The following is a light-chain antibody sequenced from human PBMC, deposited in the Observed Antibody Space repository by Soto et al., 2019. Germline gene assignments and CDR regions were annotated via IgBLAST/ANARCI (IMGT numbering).Light chain of an antibody. Sequence: EIVLTQSPATLSLSPLEIATLSGRASQSVRSNLAWYQQKPGQDPRLLIYDVSTRATGIQARFSGSGSGTEFTLTISSLQSEDFGVYYCQQYNNWWTFGNGKQVDLK. CDR1: QSVRSN. CDR2: DVS. CDR3: QQYNNWWT. J-gene: IGKJ1*01. V-gene: IGKV3D-15*01.